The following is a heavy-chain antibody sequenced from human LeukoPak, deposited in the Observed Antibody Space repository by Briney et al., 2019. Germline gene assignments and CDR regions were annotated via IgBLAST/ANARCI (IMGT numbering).Heavy chain of an antibody. CDR3: ARGPTYQPIDF. CDR2: IHYDGTT. D-gene: IGHD3-16*01. Sequence: SETLSLTCTVSGGSISSSNYYWGWIRQPPGKGLDWIASIHYDGTTYYNPSLKSRVTISVDTSKNRFSLKLSSVTAADTAVYYCARGPTYQPIDFWGQGTLVTVSS. V-gene: IGHV4-39*02. CDR1: GGSISSSNYY. J-gene: IGHJ4*02.